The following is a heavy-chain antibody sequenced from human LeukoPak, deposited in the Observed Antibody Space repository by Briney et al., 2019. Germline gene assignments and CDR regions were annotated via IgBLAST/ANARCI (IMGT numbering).Heavy chain of an antibody. V-gene: IGHV1-18*01. CDR1: GYTFTSYG. D-gene: IGHD3-22*01. Sequence: ASVKVSCTASGYTFTSYGISWVRQAPGHGREYMGWISAYNGNTDYAQKLQGRVTMTTDTSTSTAYMELRSLRSDDTAVYYCTRAPKSESSGYYIHWGQGTLVTVSP. CDR2: ISAYNGNT. J-gene: IGHJ4*02. CDR3: TRAPKSESSGYYIH.